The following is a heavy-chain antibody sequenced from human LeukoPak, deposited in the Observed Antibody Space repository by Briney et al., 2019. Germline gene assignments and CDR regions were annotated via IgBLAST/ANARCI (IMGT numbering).Heavy chain of an antibody. J-gene: IGHJ4*02. D-gene: IGHD5-12*01. CDR1: GFNFSTYA. V-gene: IGHV3-30-3*01. CDR2: ISSEGSMK. Sequence: PGGSLRLSCAASGFNFSTYAMHWVRQAPGKGLEWVAVISSEGSMKDYADSVKGRFTVSRDNSKNTLYLQLSSLRDEDTSLYYCARGNLYIVATIEDYWGREPWSPSPQ. CDR3: ARGNLYIVATIEDY.